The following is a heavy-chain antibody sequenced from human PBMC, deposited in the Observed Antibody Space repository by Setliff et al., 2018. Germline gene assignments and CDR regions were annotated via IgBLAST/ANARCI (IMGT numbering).Heavy chain of an antibody. J-gene: IGHJ4*02. CDR1: GFTFTNYA. CDR2: IHDSGNPT. V-gene: IGHV3-11*04. Sequence: PGGSLRLSCAASGFTFTNYAMSWVRQAPGKGLEWISYIHDSGNPTYYADSVKGRFTVSRDNAKNSLYLQMTSLRAEDTAVYYCAKDRPAYDSSGNFDYWGQGTLVTVSS. D-gene: IGHD3-22*01. CDR3: AKDRPAYDSSGNFDY.